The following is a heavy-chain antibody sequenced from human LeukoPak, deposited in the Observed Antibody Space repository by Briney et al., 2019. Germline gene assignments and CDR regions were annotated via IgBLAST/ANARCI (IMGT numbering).Heavy chain of an antibody. CDR3: ARDGRPVVVPAAIVAGMHWFDP. CDR1: GGTFSSYA. D-gene: IGHD2-2*01. CDR2: IIPIFGTA. Sequence: ASVKVSCKASGGTFSSYAISWVRQAPGQGLEWMGGIIPIFGTANYAQKFQGRVTITADESTSTAYMELSSLRSADTAVYYCARDGRPVVVPAAIVAGMHWFDPWGQGTLVTVSS. V-gene: IGHV1-69*13. J-gene: IGHJ5*02.